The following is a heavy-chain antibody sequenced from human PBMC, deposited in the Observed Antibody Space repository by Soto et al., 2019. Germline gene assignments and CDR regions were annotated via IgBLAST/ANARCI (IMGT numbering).Heavy chain of an antibody. CDR2: IYYSGST. CDR1: GGSISSYY. CDR3: ARQQWLVLNAFDL. J-gene: IGHJ3*01. V-gene: IGHV4-59*01. Sequence: SETLSLTCTVSGGSISSYYWSWIRQPPGKGLEWIGYIYYSGSTNYNPSLKSRVTISVDTSKNQFSLKLSSVTAADTAVDYCARQQWLVLNAFDLWGHGTMGTVSS. D-gene: IGHD6-19*01.